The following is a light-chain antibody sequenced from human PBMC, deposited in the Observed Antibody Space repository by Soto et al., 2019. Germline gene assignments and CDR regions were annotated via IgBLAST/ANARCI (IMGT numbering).Light chain of an antibody. CDR3: QHYNSFSRT. Sequence: DIQITQSPSTLSASVGDRVAITCRASDNIAPWVAWYQQKPGKAPKLLIYKAANLADEVPSRFAGSGSGADFTLTITRLQPDDFATYYCQHYNSFSRTFGQGTKVDIK. V-gene: IGKV1-5*03. CDR2: KAA. J-gene: IGKJ1*01. CDR1: DNIAPW.